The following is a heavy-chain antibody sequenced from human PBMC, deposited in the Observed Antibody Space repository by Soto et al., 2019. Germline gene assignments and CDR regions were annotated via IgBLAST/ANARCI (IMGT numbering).Heavy chain of an antibody. J-gene: IGHJ5*02. V-gene: IGHV3-23*01. CDR3: AKDRSSSSAWWFDP. Sequence: PGGSLRLSCAASGFTLSSYAMSWVRQAPGKGLEWVSAISGSGGSTYYADSVKGRFTISRDNSKNTLYLQMNSLRAEDTAVYYCAKDRSSSSAWWFDPWGQGTLVTVSS. CDR1: GFTLSSYA. D-gene: IGHD6-6*01. CDR2: ISGSGGST.